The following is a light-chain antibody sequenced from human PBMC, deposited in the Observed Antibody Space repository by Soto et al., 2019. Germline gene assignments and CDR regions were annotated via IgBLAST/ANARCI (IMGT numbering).Light chain of an antibody. J-gene: IGKJ4*02. CDR1: QSVLFNSNNTNY. Sequence: DIVMTQSPDSLDVSLGERATIKCKSSQSVLFNSNNTNYLGWFQQKPRQPPMLLISWASTRESGVPDRFSGSVSGTDFTLTNSSRQAEDVAVYYCQQYYTTPLTFGRGTKGEIK. CDR2: WAS. V-gene: IGKV4-1*01. CDR3: QQYYTTPLT.